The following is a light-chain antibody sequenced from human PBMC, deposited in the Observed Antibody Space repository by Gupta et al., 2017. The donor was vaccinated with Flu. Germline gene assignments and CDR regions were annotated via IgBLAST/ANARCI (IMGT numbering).Light chain of an antibody. V-gene: IGKV3-20*01. J-gene: IGKJ4*01. CDR1: QSVSSSY. Sequence: EIVLTQSPGTLSLSPGERATLSCRASQSVSSSYLAWYQQKPGQAPRLLIYGASSRATGIPDRSSGSGSGTDFTLTISRLEPEDFAVYYCQQYGSSTFTFGGGTKVEIK. CDR3: QQYGSSTFT. CDR2: GAS.